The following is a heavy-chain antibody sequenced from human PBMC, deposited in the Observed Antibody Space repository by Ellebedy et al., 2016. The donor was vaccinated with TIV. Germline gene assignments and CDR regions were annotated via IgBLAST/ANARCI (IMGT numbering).Heavy chain of an antibody. CDR3: ARVLGYSSSWYVSYYYYAIDV. CDR2: ISGSGGST. J-gene: IGHJ6*02. CDR1: GFTFSTYA. D-gene: IGHD6-13*01. Sequence: GGSLRLSCAASGFTFSTYAMTWVRQAPGKGLEWVSAISGSGGSTYYADSVKGRFTISRDNSKNTLYLQMDSLRAEDTAIYYCARVLGYSSSWYVSYYYYAIDVWGQGTTVTVSS. V-gene: IGHV3-23*01.